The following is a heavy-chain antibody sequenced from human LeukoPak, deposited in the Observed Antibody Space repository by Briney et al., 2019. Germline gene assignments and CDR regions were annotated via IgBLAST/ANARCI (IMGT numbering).Heavy chain of an antibody. J-gene: IGHJ4*02. D-gene: IGHD6-13*01. CDR3: ARATLRGTAPYYFDY. Sequence: ASVKVSCTASGNTFTSYGISWVRQAPGQGLEWMGWISAYNGNTNYAQKLQGRVTMTTDTSTSTAYMELRSLRSDDTAVYYCARATLRGTAPYYFDYWGQGTLVTVSS. CDR1: GNTFTSYG. CDR2: ISAYNGNT. V-gene: IGHV1-18*04.